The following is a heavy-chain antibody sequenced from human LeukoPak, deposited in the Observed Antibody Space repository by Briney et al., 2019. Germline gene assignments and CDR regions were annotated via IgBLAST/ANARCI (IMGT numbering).Heavy chain of an antibody. CDR1: GFTFSSYV. CDR2: ISGSGGST. D-gene: IGHD3-22*01. V-gene: IGHV3-23*01. J-gene: IGHJ4*02. Sequence: GGSLRLSCAASGFTFSSYVMSWVRQAPGKGLEWVSAISGSGGSTYYADSVKGRFTISRDNSKNTLYLQMNSLRAEDTAVYYCARLTLLRINYYDSSGYSLGFDYWGQGTLVTVSS. CDR3: ARLTLLRINYYDSSGYSLGFDY.